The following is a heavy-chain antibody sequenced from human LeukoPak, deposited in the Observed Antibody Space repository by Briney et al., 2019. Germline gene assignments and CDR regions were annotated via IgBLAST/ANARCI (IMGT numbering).Heavy chain of an antibody. CDR1: GFTFSSSW. CDR3: VRSHHPGGWFDP. Sequence: GGSLSLSCEASGFTFSSSWLSWLRQGPGKGLEWVTSINPDTSDIQYVDAVRGRFTISRDNAKNSLYLQMSSLTADDTALYYCVRSHHPGGWFDPWGQGTLVTVSS. D-gene: IGHD3-10*01. CDR2: INPDTSDI. V-gene: IGHV3-7*01. J-gene: IGHJ5*02.